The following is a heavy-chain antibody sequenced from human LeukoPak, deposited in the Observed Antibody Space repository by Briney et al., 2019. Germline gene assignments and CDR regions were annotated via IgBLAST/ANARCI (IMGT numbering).Heavy chain of an antibody. CDR2: IHPDGSKK. CDR1: GFNFSDYW. CDR3: AIEGDYFDW. V-gene: IGHV3-7*01. Sequence: GGSLRLSFAASGFNFSDYWMNWVRQAPGKGLEWVANIHPDGSKKFFVDSVKGRFSISRDNAKNSTYLQMNLPRAEDTSVCHRAIEGDYFDWWGQGTLITVSS. J-gene: IGHJ4*02. D-gene: IGHD2-21*01.